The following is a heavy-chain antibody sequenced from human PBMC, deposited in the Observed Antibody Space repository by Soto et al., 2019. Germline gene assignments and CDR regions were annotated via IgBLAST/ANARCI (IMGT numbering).Heavy chain of an antibody. D-gene: IGHD5-12*01. J-gene: IGHJ4*02. CDR1: GGTFSSYA. CDR3: ASRDGYNWSFDY. Sequence: SVKVSCKASGGTFSSYAISWVRQAPGQGLEWMGGIIPIFGTTNYAQKFQGRVTITADESTSTAYMELSSLRSEDTAVYYCASRDGYNWSFDYWGQGTLVTVSS. CDR2: IIPIFGTT. V-gene: IGHV1-69*13.